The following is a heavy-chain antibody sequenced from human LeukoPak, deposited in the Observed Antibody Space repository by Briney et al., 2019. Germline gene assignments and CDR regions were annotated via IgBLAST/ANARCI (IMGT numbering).Heavy chain of an antibody. CDR3: AKVGQYDFWSGYLDY. V-gene: IGHV3-23*01. D-gene: IGHD3-3*01. CDR2: ISGSGGST. J-gene: IGHJ4*02. CDR1: GFTFSSYA. Sequence: PGGSLRLSCAASGFTFSSYAMSWVRQAPGKGLEWVSAISGSGGSTYYADSVKGRFTISRDNSKNTLYLQMNSLRAEDTAVYYCAKVGQYDFWSGYLDYWGQGTLVTVSS.